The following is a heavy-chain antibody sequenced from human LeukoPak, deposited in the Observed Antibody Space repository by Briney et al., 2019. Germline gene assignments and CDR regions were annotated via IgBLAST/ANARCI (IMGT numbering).Heavy chain of an antibody. D-gene: IGHD1-26*01. CDR1: GYTFAGYY. Sequence: GASVKVSCKASGYTFAGYYMHWVRQAPGQGLEWMGWINPKRGGTNYAQKFQGRIAMTRDTSITTAYMELSRVGSDDTAMYYCARGGVVATYPIAERFQYWGQGTLLAVSS. CDR2: INPKRGGT. CDR3: ARGGVVATYPIAERFQY. J-gene: IGHJ1*01. V-gene: IGHV1-2*02.